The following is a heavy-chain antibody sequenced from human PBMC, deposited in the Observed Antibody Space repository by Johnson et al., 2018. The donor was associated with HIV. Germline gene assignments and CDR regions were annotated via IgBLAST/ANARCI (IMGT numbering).Heavy chain of an antibody. CDR2: ISFDGNEK. CDR3: ARDPVWGDPDAFDI. J-gene: IGHJ3*02. Sequence: QVQLVESGGGVVQPGRSLRLSCSASGFSFNDYAMHWVRQAPGKGLEWVAVISFDGNEKYYADSVKGRFTISRDNSKNTLYLQMNSLRAEDTAVYYCARDPVWGDPDAFDIWGQGTMVTVSS. V-gene: IGHV3-30*14. CDR1: GFSFNDYA. D-gene: IGHD3-16*01.